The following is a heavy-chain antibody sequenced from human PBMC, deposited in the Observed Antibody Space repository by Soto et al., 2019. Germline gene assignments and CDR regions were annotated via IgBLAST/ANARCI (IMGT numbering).Heavy chain of an antibody. CDR1: GGSISSGGYY. V-gene: IGHV4-31*03. CDR3: ARDDPIAAAGTGWYFDL. CDR2: IYYSVST. Sequence: SETLSLTCTVSGGSISSGGYYWSWILHHPGKGLEWIGYIYYSVSTYYNPSLKSRVTISVDTSKNQFSLKLSSVTAADTAVYYCARDDPIAAAGTGWYFDLWGRGTLVTVSS. D-gene: IGHD6-13*01. J-gene: IGHJ2*01.